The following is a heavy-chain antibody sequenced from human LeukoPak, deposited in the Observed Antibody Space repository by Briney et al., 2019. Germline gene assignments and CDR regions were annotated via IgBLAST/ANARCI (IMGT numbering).Heavy chain of an antibody. CDR1: GGPFSGYY. CDR2: INHSGST. D-gene: IGHD3-22*01. J-gene: IGHJ4*02. V-gene: IGHV4-34*01. Sequence: SDTLSLTCAVYGGPFSGYYWSWIRQPPGKGLEWIGEINHSGSTNHNPSLKSRVTISVDTSKNQFSLKLSSVTAADTAVYYCARGINSSGYYYPLYYFDYWGQGTLVTVSS. CDR3: ARGINSSGYYYPLYYFDY.